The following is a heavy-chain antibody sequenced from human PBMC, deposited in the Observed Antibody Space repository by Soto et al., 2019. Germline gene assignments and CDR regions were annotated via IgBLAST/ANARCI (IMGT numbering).Heavy chain of an antibody. CDR1: GFTFSSYG. CDR2: ISYDGSNK. V-gene: IGHV3-30*18. CDR3: AKEYGSSSLSPDFDY. J-gene: IGHJ4*02. Sequence: QVQLVESGGGVVQPGRSLRLSCAASGFTFSSYGMHWVRQAPGKGLEWVAVISYDGSNKYYADSVKGQFTISRDNSKNTLYLQMNSLRAEDTAVYYCAKEYGSSSLSPDFDYWGQGTLVTVSS. D-gene: IGHD6-13*01.